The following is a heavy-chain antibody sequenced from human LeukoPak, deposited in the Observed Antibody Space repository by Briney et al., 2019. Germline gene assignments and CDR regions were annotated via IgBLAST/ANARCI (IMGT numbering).Heavy chain of an antibody. D-gene: IGHD3-3*01. J-gene: IGHJ4*02. CDR1: GFTFSSYW. CDR3: ARVNNGEWLLYYFDY. CDR2: IKQDGSEK. Sequence: GGSLRLSCAASGFTFSSYWMSWVRQAPGKGLEWVANIKQDGSEKYYVDSVEGRFTISRDNAKNSLYLQMNSLRAEDTAVYYCARVNNGEWLLYYFDYWGQGTLVTVSS. V-gene: IGHV3-7*01.